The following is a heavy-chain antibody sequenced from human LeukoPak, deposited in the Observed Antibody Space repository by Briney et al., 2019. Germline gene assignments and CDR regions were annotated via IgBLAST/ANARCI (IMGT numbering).Heavy chain of an antibody. Sequence: GGSLRLSCAASGFTFSSYAMSWVRQAPGRGLEWVSAISGSGSNTYYADSVKGRFTISRDNSKNTLYLQMNSLRAEDTAVYYCAKVRIVGATTGFDYWGQGTLVTVSS. CDR2: ISGSGSNT. CDR1: GFTFSSYA. J-gene: IGHJ4*02. CDR3: AKVRIVGATTGFDY. D-gene: IGHD1-26*01. V-gene: IGHV3-23*01.